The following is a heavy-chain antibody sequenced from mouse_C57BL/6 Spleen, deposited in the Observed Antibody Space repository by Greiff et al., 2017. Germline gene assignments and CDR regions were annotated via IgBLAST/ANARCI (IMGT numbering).Heavy chain of an antibody. CDR2: INPGSGGT. J-gene: IGHJ3*01. CDR1: GYAFTNYL. D-gene: IGHD3-2*02. V-gene: IGHV1-54*01. CDR3: ARRGDSSGSFAY. Sequence: QLQQSGAELVRPGTSVKVSCKASGYAFTNYLIEWVKQRPGQGLEWIGVINPGSGGTNYNEKYKGKATLTADKSSSHAYMQLSILTSEDSAVYFGARRGDSSGSFAYWGQGTLVTVSA.